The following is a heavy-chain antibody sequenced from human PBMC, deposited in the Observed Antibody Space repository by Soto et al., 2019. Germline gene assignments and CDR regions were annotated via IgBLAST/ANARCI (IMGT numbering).Heavy chain of an antibody. Sequence: EVQLVESGGGLVKPGGSLRLSCAASGFTFSSYSMNWVRQAPGKGLEWVSSISSSSSYIYYADSVKGRFTISRDNAKNSLYLQMNSLRAEDTAVYYCARVAVVVAASDYWGQGTLVTVSS. CDR3: ARVAVVVAASDY. J-gene: IGHJ4*02. CDR2: ISSSSSYI. CDR1: GFTFSSYS. D-gene: IGHD2-15*01. V-gene: IGHV3-21*01.